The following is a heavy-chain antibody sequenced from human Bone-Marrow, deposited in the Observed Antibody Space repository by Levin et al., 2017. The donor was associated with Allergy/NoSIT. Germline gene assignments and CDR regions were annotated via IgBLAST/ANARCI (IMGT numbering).Heavy chain of an antibody. CDR2: VSYSGTT. CDR1: GGSVRSDNYY. Sequence: SSETLSLTCSVSGGSVRSDNYYWSWIRQPPGKRLEWIGYVSYSGTTTYSPSLESRVTISLGASENHFSLRLTSVTAADTAVYYCARDHGDSSDAFAIWGQGTMVTVSS. CDR3: ARDHGDSSDAFAI. D-gene: IGHD4-17*01. J-gene: IGHJ3*02. V-gene: IGHV4-61*03.